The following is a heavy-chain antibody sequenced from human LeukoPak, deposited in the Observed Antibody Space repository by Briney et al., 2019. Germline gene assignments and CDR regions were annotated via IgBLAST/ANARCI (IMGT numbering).Heavy chain of an antibody. CDR1: GGTFSSYA. D-gene: IGHD3-10*01. CDR3: AVPVRAPGWYYYDMDV. Sequence: ASVKVSCKASGGTFSSYAISWVRQAPGHGLEWMRGIIPIFGTANYAPKFQGRVTITTEESTSTAYMELGSLRSEDTAVYYCAVPVRAPGWYYYDMDVWGTGTTVTASS. J-gene: IGHJ6*03. V-gene: IGHV1-69*05. CDR2: IIPIFGTA.